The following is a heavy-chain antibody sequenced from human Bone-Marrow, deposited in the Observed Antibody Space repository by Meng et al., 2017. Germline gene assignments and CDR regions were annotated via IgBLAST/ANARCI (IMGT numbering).Heavy chain of an antibody. J-gene: IGHJ4*02. CDR2: ISYDGSNK. V-gene: IGHV3-30*01. CDR3: ARDQRKSWSDY. CDR1: GFTFSSYA. Sequence: GESLKISCAASGFTFSSYAMHWVRQAPGKGLEWVAVISYDGSNKYYADSVKGRFTISRDNSKNTLYLQMNSLRAEDTAVYYCARDQRKSWSDYWGQGTLVTVSS.